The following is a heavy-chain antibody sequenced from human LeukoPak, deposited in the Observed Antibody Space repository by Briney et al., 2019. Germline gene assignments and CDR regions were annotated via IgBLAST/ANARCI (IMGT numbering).Heavy chain of an antibody. V-gene: IGHV3-23*01. J-gene: IGHJ4*02. CDR3: ARRAGAYSHPYDY. D-gene: IGHD4/OR15-4a*01. CDR2: ISGSGYTT. CDR1: GFTLSSYA. Sequence: GGSLRLSCAASGFTLSSYAMSWVRQAPGKGLEWVSAISGSGYTTYYADSVKGRFTISRDNSKNTLYLQMNSLRAEDTAVYYCARRAGAYSHPYDYWGQGTLVTVSS.